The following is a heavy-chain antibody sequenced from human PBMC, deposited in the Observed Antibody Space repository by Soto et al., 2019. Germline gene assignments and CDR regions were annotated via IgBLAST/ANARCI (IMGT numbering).Heavy chain of an antibody. CDR3: ARSVFP. CDR2: IYYSGST. J-gene: IGHJ5*02. CDR1: GGSISSGGYY. V-gene: IGHV4-31*03. Sequence: QVQLQESGPGLVKPSQTLSLTCTVSGGSISSGGYYWTWIRQHPGKGLGWIGYIYYSGSTYFNPSLKRRVTLSVATSKNQFALKLSSVTAADTAVYYCARSVFPWGQGTLVTVSS.